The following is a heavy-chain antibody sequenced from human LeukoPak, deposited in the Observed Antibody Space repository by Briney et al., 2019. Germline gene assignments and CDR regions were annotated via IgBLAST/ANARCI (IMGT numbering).Heavy chain of an antibody. V-gene: IGHV3-74*01. CDR3: ARDPGTAMGRALDY. Sequence: GGSLRLSCAASGFTFSNYWMHWVCQAPGKGLVWVSRINSDESTTTYAVSAKGRFTISRDNAKNTLYLQMNSLRAEDTAVYYCARDPGTAMGRALDYWGQGTLVTVSS. CDR1: GFTFSNYW. D-gene: IGHD5-18*01. CDR2: INSDESTT. J-gene: IGHJ4*02.